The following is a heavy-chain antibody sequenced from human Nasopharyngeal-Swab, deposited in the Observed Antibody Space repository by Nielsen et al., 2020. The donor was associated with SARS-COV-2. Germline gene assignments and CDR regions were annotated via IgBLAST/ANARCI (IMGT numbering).Heavy chain of an antibody. CDR2: IYYSGST. CDR3: ARAAITMIVVVSALDI. Sequence: SETLSLTCTVSGGSISSGGYYWSWIRQHPGKGLEWIGYIYYSGSTYYNPSLKSRVTISVDTSKNQFSLKLSSVTAADTAVYYCARAAITMIVVVSALDIWGQGTMVTVSS. CDR1: GGSISSGGYY. J-gene: IGHJ3*02. V-gene: IGHV4-31*03. D-gene: IGHD3-22*01.